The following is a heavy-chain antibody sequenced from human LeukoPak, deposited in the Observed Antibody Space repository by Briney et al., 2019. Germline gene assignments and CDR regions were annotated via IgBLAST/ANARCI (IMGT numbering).Heavy chain of an antibody. V-gene: IGHV3-7*01. CDR1: GFTFSSYW. CDR2: IKKDGSEK. J-gene: IGHJ6*03. Sequence: GGSLRLSCAASGFTFSSYWMSWVRQAPGQGLEWVANIKKDGSEKYYVDSVKGRFTISRDNAKTSLYLQMNSLRGEDTAVYYCGRCAGTPQYYYYYYYMDVWGKGTTVTVSS. CDR3: GRCAGTPQYYYYYYYMDV. D-gene: IGHD1/OR15-1a*01.